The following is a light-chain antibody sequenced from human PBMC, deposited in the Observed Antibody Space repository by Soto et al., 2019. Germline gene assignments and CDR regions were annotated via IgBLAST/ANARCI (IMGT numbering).Light chain of an antibody. V-gene: IGLV2-14*01. Sequence: QSVLTQPASVSGSPGQSITISCTGNSSDIGGYNFVSWYQQHPGKAPKLMIYEVTNRPSGVSNRFSGSKSGNTASLTISGLQAEDEADYYCCSYTSSSTLVFGGGTKLTVL. J-gene: IGLJ2*01. CDR3: CSYTSSSTLV. CDR1: SSDIGGYNF. CDR2: EVT.